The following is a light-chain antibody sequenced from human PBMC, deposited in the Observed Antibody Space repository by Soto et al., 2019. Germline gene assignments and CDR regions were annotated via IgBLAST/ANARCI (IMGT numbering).Light chain of an antibody. CDR1: QSVSSN. V-gene: IGKV3-15*01. CDR3: QQYNNWPRT. CDR2: GAS. Sequence: ERVLTQSPATLSLFPGERATLSCRASQSVSSNLAWYQQKPGQAPRLLIYGASTRATGIPARFSGSGSGTEFTLTISSLQSEDFAVYYCQQYNNWPRTFGQGTKVDI. J-gene: IGKJ1*01.